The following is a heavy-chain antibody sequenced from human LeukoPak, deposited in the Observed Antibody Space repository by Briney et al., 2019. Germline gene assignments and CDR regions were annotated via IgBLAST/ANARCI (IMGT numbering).Heavy chain of an antibody. CDR3: ARDRRYCSGGSCYINWFDP. V-gene: IGHV4-61*02. Sequence: SETLSLTCTVSGGSISSGSYSWNWIRQPAGKGLEWIGRIYTSGSTNYNPSLKSRLTISVDTSKNQFSLKLSSVTAADTAVYYCARDRRYCSGGSCYINWFDPWGQGTLVTVSS. D-gene: IGHD2-15*01. CDR2: IYTSGST. J-gene: IGHJ5*02. CDR1: GGSISSGSYS.